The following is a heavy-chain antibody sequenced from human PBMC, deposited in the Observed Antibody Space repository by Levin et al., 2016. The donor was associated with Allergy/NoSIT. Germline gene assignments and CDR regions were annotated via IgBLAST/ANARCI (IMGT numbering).Heavy chain of an antibody. D-gene: IGHD2/OR15-2a*01. CDR2: IVVGSGHT. CDR3: ASPLRTTTFYYIDF. Sequence: SVKVSCKASGLPFASSGVEWVRQARGQRLEWIGWIVVGSGHTNYAQEFHERVTITRDMSAGTAYMELSSLTSEDTAVYYCASPLRTTTFYYIDFWGQGTLVTVSS. J-gene: IGHJ4*02. CDR1: GLPFASSG. V-gene: IGHV1-58*01.